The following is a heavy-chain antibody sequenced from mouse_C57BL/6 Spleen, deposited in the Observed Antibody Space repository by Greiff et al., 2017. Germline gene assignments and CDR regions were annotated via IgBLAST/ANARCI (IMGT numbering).Heavy chain of an antibody. V-gene: IGHV1-53*01. Sequence: QVQLQQSGAELARPGASVKLSCKASGYTFTSYGISWVKQRPGQGLEWIGNINPSNGGTNYNEKFKSKATLTVDKSSSTAYMQLSSLTSEDSAVYYCARDYYYGPDGWGQGTTLTVSS. CDR3: ARDYYYGPDG. CDR1: GYTFTSYG. CDR2: INPSNGGT. J-gene: IGHJ2*01. D-gene: IGHD1-1*01.